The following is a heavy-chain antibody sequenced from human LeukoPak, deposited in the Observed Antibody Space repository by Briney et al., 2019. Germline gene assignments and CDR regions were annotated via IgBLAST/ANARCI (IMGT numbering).Heavy chain of an antibody. J-gene: IGHJ4*02. CDR1: GFTFDDYA. V-gene: IGHV3-9*01. CDR2: ISWNSGSI. CDR3: AKSRLYGSGSFYYFDY. Sequence: PGRSLRLSCAASGFTFDDYAMHWVRQAPGKGLEWVSGISWNSGSIGYADSVKGRFTISRDNAKNSLYLQMNSLRAKDTALYYCAKSRLYGSGSFYYFDYWGQGTLVTVSS. D-gene: IGHD3-10*01.